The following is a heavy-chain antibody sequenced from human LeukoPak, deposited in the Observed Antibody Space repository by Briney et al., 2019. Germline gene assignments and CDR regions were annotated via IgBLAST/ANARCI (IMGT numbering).Heavy chain of an antibody. V-gene: IGHV3-23*01. CDR2: ISGSGGST. Sequence: GGSLRLSCAASGFTFSSYAMSWVRQAPGKGLEWVSAISGSGGSTYYAVSVKGRFTISRDNSKNTLYLQMNSLRAEDTAVYYCAKSFGGTTVTTGYWGQGTLVTVSS. J-gene: IGHJ4*02. CDR1: GFTFSSYA. CDR3: AKSFGGTTVTTGY. D-gene: IGHD4-17*01.